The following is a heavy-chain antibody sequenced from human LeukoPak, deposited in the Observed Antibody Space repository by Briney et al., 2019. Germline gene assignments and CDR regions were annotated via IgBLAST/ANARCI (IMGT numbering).Heavy chain of an antibody. CDR2: ITGSGGST. V-gene: IGHV3-23*01. J-gene: IGHJ4*02. D-gene: IGHD3-10*01. CDR3: AKDRVSWYGDIDY. CDR1: GFTFSSYA. Sequence: GGSLRLSCAASGFTFSSYAMTWVRQAPGKGLEWVSGITGSGGSTYHADSVKGRFTISRDNSKSTLYLQMNSLRAEDTALYYCAKDRVSWYGDIDYWGQGTLVTVSS.